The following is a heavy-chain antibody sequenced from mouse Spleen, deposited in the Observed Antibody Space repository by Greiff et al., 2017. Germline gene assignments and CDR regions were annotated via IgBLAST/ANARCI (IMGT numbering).Heavy chain of an antibody. D-gene: IGHD2-4*01. V-gene: IGHV1-82*01. J-gene: IGHJ2*01. CDR2: IYPGDGDT. CDR1: GYAFSSSW. CDR3: VKGAYDYFFDY. Sequence: VKVVESGPELVKPGASVKISCKASGYAFSSSWMNWVKQRPGQGLEWIGRIYPGDGDTNYNGKFKGKATLTADKSSSTAYMQLSSLTSVDSAVYFCVKGAYDYFFDYWGQGTTLTVSS.